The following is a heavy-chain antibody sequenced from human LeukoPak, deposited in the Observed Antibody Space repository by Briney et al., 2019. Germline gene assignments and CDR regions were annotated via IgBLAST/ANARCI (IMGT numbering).Heavy chain of an antibody. J-gene: IGHJ4*02. CDR3: AKELVVVVPAAMRY. D-gene: IGHD2-2*01. Sequence: PGGSLRLSCAASGFTVSGNYMSWVRQAPGKRLEWVSVIYSGGSTYYADSVKGRFTISRDNSKNTLYLQMNSLRAEDTAVYYCAKELVVVVPAAMRYWGQGTLVTVSS. CDR1: GFTVSGNY. V-gene: IGHV3-53*01. CDR2: IYSGGST.